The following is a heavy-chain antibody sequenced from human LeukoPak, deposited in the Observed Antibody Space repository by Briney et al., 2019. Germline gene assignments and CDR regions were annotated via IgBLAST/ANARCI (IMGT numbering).Heavy chain of an antibody. J-gene: IGHJ4*02. Sequence: PGGSLRLPCAASGLTFSSYGMTWVRRAPGKGLEWVSAISGSGTSTHYADSVEGRFTIFRDNSKNTLYLQMNSLSAEDAAVYYCAKATSYCGGDCQFYFDSWGQGTLVTVSS. V-gene: IGHV3-23*01. CDR2: ISGSGTST. CDR3: AKATSYCGGDCQFYFDS. D-gene: IGHD2-21*02. CDR1: GLTFSSYG.